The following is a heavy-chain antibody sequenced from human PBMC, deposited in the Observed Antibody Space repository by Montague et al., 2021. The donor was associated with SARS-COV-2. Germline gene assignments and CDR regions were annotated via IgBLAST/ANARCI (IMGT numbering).Heavy chain of an antibody. CDR2: IYHSGTT. CDR1: GGSVSSDNW. D-gene: IGHD1-26*01. Sequence: SETLSLTCTVSGGSVSSDNWCTWVRPPPGKGLEWIGEIYHSGTTNYNPSLQSQVTISVDKSRNHLSLNLRSVTAADTAMYYCALPLGGARFDPWGQGILVTVSS. V-gene: IGHV4-4*02. CDR3: ALPLGGARFDP. J-gene: IGHJ5*02.